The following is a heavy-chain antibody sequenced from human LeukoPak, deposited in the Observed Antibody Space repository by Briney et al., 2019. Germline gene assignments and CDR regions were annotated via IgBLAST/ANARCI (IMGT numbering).Heavy chain of an antibody. V-gene: IGHV1-2*02. J-gene: IGHJ4*02. CDR1: GYTFTGYY. Sequence: GASVKVSCKASGYTFTGYYMHWVRQAPGQGLEWMGWINPNSGGTNYAQKFQGRVTMTRDTSISTVYMELSRLRSDDTAVYYCAQSDILTGYYHFDYWGQGTLVTVSS. D-gene: IGHD3-9*01. CDR3: AQSDILTGYYHFDY. CDR2: INPNSGGT.